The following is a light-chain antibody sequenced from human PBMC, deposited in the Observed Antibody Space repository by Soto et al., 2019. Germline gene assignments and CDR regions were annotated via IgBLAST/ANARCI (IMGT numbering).Light chain of an antibody. CDR3: QQHGSSPLT. CDR2: GAS. CDR1: QPISSSY. Sequence: EIVLTQSPGTLSLSPGERATLSCRASQPISSSYLAWYQQKPGQAPRLLIYGASSRATGITDRFSGSGSGADFTLPISTRHAEDFVVYYCQQHGSSPLTFGGGTKVEIK. J-gene: IGKJ4*01. V-gene: IGKV3-20*01.